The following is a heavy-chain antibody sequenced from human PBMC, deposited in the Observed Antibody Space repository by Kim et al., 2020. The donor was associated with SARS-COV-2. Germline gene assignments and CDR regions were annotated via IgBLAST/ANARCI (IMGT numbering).Heavy chain of an antibody. J-gene: IGHJ3*02. CDR3: ARVRGYNQGDI. CDR1: GFIFSNYW. D-gene: IGHD5-12*01. V-gene: IGHV3-7*01. CDR2: IKQDGSEK. Sequence: GGSLRLSCAASGFIFSNYWMSWVRQAPGKGLEWVANIKQDGSEKYYVDSVKGRFTISRDNAKNSLSLQMNSLRAEDTAVYYCARVRGYNQGDIWGQGTMV.